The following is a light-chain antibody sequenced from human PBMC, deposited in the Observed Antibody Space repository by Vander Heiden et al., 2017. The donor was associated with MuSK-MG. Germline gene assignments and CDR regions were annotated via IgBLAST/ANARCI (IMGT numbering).Light chain of an antibody. CDR3: QQDDNLPWT. V-gene: IGKV1-33*01. J-gene: IGKJ1*01. CDR1: QDISNY. Sequence: DIQMTQSPSSLSASVGDRVTITCQASQDISNYLNWYQQKPGKAPKLLIYDASNLETGVPSRFSGSGSGTDFTFTISSLQPEDFATYYCQQDDNLPWTFGQRTKVEIK. CDR2: DAS.